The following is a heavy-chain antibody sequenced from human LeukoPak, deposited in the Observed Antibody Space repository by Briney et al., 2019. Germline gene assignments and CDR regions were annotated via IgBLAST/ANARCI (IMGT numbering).Heavy chain of an antibody. Sequence: QAGGSLRLSCAASGFTLSSFSMHWVRQSPGRGLEYVSAINYNGGPTYYADSVKGRFTISRDNSKNTLYLQMASLRDEDMGVYYCARVGPATAFDYWGQGTQVTVSS. CDR3: ARVGPATAFDY. CDR2: INYNGGPT. J-gene: IGHJ4*02. V-gene: IGHV3-64*02. CDR1: GFTLSSFS.